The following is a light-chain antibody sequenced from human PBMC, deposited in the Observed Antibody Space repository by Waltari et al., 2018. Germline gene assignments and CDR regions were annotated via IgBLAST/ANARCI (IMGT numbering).Light chain of an antibody. V-gene: IGLV2-23*02. CDR3: CSYAGAGVV. CDR2: AVS. Sequence: QSALTQPASVSGSPGQSITISCTGTSSDVGNYNLVSWYQQHHGKAPMFMIYAVSKRPSGVSNRFAGSKAGNPASLTISGVQAEDEADYYCCSYAGAGVVFGGGTKLTVL. CDR1: SSDVGNYNL. J-gene: IGLJ2*01.